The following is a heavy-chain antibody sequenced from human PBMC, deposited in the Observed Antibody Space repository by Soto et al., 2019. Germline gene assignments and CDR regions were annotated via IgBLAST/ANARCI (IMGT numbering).Heavy chain of an antibody. CDR2: IIPILGIA. CDR3: ASFFQEDYYGSGGPRRDYWYFDL. J-gene: IGHJ2*01. Sequence: QVQLVQSGAEVKKPGSSVKVSCKASGGTFSSYTISWVRQAPGQGLEWMGRIIPILGIANYAQKFQGRVTIAADKSTSTAYMGLGGLRSGVSAGYYCASFFQEDYYGSGGPRRDYWYFDLWGRGTLVAVSS. D-gene: IGHD3-10*01. V-gene: IGHV1-69*02. CDR1: GGTFSSYT.